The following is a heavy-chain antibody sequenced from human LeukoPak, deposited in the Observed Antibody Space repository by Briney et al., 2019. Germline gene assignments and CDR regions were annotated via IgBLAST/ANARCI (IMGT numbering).Heavy chain of an antibody. V-gene: IGHV3-64*01. CDR3: ARGGAMVKRYFDY. J-gene: IGHJ4*02. D-gene: IGHD5-18*01. CDR1: GFTFSSYA. Sequence: PGGSLRLSCVASGFTFSSYAMHWVRQAPGKGLEYVSAINSNGATTYYANSVKGRFTISRDNSKNTLYLQMASLRGEDMAVYYCARGGAMVKRYFDYWGQGTLVTVSS. CDR2: INSNGATT.